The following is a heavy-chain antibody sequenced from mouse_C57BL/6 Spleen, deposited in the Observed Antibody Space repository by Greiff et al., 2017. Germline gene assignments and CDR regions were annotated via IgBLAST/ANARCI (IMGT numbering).Heavy chain of an antibody. CDR3: ARPAYYSNSSYYAMDY. Sequence: VQLQESGAELARPGASVKLSCKASGYTFTSYGISWVKQRTGQGLEWIGEIYPRSGNTYYNEKFKGKATLTADKSSSTAYMELRSLTSEDSAVYFSARPAYYSNSSYYAMDYWGQGTSVTVSS. CDR1: GYTFTSYG. CDR2: IYPRSGNT. J-gene: IGHJ4*01. D-gene: IGHD2-5*01. V-gene: IGHV1-81*01.